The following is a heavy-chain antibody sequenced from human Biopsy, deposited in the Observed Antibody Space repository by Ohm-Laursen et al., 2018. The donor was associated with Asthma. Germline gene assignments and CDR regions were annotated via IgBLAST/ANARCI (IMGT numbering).Heavy chain of an antibody. D-gene: IGHD1-20*01. V-gene: IGHV3-21*01. Sequence: SLRLSCAASGFSFSSGNINWVRQAPGKGLEWVSSINSGSTDIKYADSVKGRFTVSRDNAKNTLYLQMNSLRGEDTAVYYCAVLGRITNAYWGQGTLVTVSS. CDR2: INSGSTDI. CDR1: GFSFSSGN. CDR3: AVLGRITNAY. J-gene: IGHJ4*02.